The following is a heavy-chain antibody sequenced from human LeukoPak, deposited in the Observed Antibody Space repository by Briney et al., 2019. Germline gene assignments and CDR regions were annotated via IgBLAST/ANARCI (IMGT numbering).Heavy chain of an antibody. CDR1: GFTFSSYW. D-gene: IGHD3-10*01. Sequence: PGGSLRLSCAASGFTFSSYWMSWVRQAPGKGLEWVANIKQDGSEKYYVDSVKGRFTISRDNAKNSLYLQMNSLRAEDTAVYYCARGRESSLYYYYYYMDVWGKGTTVTVSS. V-gene: IGHV3-7*01. CDR2: IKQDGSEK. CDR3: ARGRESSLYYYYYYMDV. J-gene: IGHJ6*03.